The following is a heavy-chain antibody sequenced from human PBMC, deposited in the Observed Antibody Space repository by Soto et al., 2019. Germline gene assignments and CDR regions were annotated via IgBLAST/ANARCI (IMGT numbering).Heavy chain of an antibody. CDR3: ARNGSPRKQQLVFYYYGMDV. Sequence: ASVKVSCKASGVTFSSYTISWVRQAPGQGLEWMGRIIPILGIANYAQKFQGRVTITADKSTSTAYMELSSLRSEDTAVYYCARNGSPRKQQLVFYYYGMDVWGQGTTVTVSS. D-gene: IGHD6-13*01. V-gene: IGHV1-69*02. CDR2: IIPILGIA. CDR1: GVTFSSYT. J-gene: IGHJ6*02.